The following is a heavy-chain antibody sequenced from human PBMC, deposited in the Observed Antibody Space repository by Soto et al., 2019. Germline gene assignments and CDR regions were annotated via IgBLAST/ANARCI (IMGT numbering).Heavy chain of an antibody. J-gene: IGHJ6*02. CDR3: ARDRRNIAVAGTRGMDV. CDR2: TYYRSKWYN. D-gene: IGHD6-19*01. V-gene: IGHV6-1*01. CDR1: GDSVSSNSAA. Sequence: SQTLSLTCAISGDSVSSNSAAWNWIRQSPSRGLEWLGRTYYRSKWYNDYAVSVKSRITINPDTSKNQFSLQLNSVTPEDTAVNYCARDRRNIAVAGTRGMDVWGQGTTVTVSS.